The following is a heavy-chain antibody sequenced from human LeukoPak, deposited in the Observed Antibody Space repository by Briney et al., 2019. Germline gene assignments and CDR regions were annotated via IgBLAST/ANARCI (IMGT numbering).Heavy chain of an antibody. V-gene: IGHV6-1*01. CDR2: TYYRSKWYN. CDR3: AREAGDPLIYYYYYGMDV. Sequence: PSQTLSLTCAISGDSFSSNSAAWNWIRQSPSRGLEWLGRTYYRSKWYNDYAVSVKSRITINPDTSKNQFSLQLNSVTPEDTAVYYCAREAGDPLIYYYYYGMDVWGQGTTVTVSS. D-gene: IGHD7-27*01. CDR1: GDSFSSNSAA. J-gene: IGHJ6*02.